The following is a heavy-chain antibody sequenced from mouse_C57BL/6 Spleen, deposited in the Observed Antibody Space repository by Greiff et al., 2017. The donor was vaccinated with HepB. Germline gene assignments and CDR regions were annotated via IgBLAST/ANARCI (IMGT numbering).Heavy chain of an antibody. CDR3: ARSDFTTVVATGGYYFDY. J-gene: IGHJ2*01. CDR1: GYSFTDYN. D-gene: IGHD1-1*01. V-gene: IGHV1-39*01. CDR2: INPNYGTT. Sequence: VQLQQSGPELVKPGASVKISCKASGYSFTDYNMNWVKQSNGKSLEWIGVINPNYGTTSYNQKFKGKAKLTVDQSSSTAYMQLNSLTSEDSAVYYCARSDFTTVVATGGYYFDYWGQGTTLTVSS.